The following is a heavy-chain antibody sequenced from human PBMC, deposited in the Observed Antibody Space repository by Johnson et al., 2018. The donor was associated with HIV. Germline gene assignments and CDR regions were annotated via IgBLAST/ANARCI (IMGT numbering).Heavy chain of an antibody. J-gene: IGHJ3*02. D-gene: IGHD4-17*01. V-gene: IGHV3-66*02. CDR2: MYGGGST. CDR3: AKDIGVTTPWDAFDI. Sequence: MLLVESGGGLVQPGGSLRLSCAASGFTVTNKYMSWVRQAPGKGLEWVSVMYGGGSTYHADSVKGRFTISRDNAKNSLYLQMNSLRAEDTALYYCAKDIGVTTPWDAFDIWGQGTMVTVSS. CDR1: GFTVTNKY.